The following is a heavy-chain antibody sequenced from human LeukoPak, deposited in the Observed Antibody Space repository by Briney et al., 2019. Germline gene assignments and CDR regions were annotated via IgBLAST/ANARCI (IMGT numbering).Heavy chain of an antibody. D-gene: IGHD6-13*01. Sequence: GGSLRLSCAASGFTFSSYWMHWVRQAPGKGLVWVSRINSDGSSTSYADSVKGRFTISRDNAKNTLYLQMNSLRAEDTAVYYCARAYIAAAGIFDHWGQGTLVTVSS. CDR2: INSDGSST. J-gene: IGHJ4*02. CDR1: GFTFSSYW. CDR3: ARAYIAAAGIFDH. V-gene: IGHV3-74*01.